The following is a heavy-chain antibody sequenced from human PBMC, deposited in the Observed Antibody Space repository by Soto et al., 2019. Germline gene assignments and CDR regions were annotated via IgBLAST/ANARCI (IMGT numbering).Heavy chain of an antibody. CDR3: AVDVVGTGSY. Sequence: EVQVVESGGGLVQPGGSLRLSCATSGFTFSGHYMDWVRQAPGQGLEWVGRSRNKAYSYTTEYAASVKGRLTISRDDSENSLYLQMNSRKTEDTAVYHCAVDVVGTGSYWGQGTLVTVSS. CDR2: SRNKAYSYTT. V-gene: IGHV3-72*01. CDR1: GFTFSGHY. J-gene: IGHJ4*02. D-gene: IGHD5-12*01.